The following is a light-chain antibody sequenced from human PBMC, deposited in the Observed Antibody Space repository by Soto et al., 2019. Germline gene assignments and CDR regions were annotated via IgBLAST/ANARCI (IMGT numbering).Light chain of an antibody. Sequence: DIVLTQSPGTLSLSPGERATLSCRASQSVSSSYLAWYQQKPGQAPRLLISDASYRVTGIPPRFSGSGSGTDFTLTISSLEPEDFAVYYCLQRSNWPLTFGGGTKVDNK. V-gene: IGKV3D-20*02. CDR2: DAS. CDR3: LQRSNWPLT. CDR1: QSVSSSY. J-gene: IGKJ4*01.